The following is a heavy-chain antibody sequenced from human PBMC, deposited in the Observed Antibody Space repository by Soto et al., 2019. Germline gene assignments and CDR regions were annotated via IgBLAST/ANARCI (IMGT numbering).Heavy chain of an antibody. V-gene: IGHV1-3*01. D-gene: IGHD3-22*01. J-gene: IGHJ4*02. CDR2: INEDSGNT. Sequence: QVQLVQSGAEVKKPGASVKVSCEASGYSFTSYAFHWVRQAPGQGLEWMGWINEDSGNTKYAEKFEGRVTLTRDTSASTVYMELSSLRSEDTAVYYCAREYEISGYFVDSWGQGTLVSVSS. CDR1: GYSFTSYA. CDR3: AREYEISGYFVDS.